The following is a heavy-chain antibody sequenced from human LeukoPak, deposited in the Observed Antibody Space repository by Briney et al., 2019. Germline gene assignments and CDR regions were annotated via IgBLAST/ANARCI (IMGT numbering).Heavy chain of an antibody. CDR1: GGSISSGGYS. V-gene: IGHV4-30-2*01. CDR3: ARRLRVGGTTNAFDI. CDR2: IYHSGST. J-gene: IGHJ3*02. Sequence: SQTLSLTCAVSGGSISSGGYSWSWIRQPPGKGLEWIGYIYHSGSTYYNPSLKSRVTISVDRSKNQFSLKPSSVTAADTAVYYCARRLRVGGTTNAFDIWGQGTMVTVSS. D-gene: IGHD4-17*01.